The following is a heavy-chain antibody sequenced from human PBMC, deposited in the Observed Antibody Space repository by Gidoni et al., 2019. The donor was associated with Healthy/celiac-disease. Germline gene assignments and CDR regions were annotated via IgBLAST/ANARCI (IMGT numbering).Heavy chain of an antibody. D-gene: IGHD2-2*01. CDR2: ISYNGSNK. J-gene: IGHJ4*02. Sequence: QVQPVESGGGVVQPGRSLRRSCAASGTTFSSDAMHRVRQAPGKGLGWVAVISYNGSNKYYADSVKGRFTISRDNSKNTLYLQMNSLRAEDTAVYYCARDPAFGYEASSHFDYWGQGTLVTVSS. CDR1: GTTFSSDA. CDR3: ARDPAFGYEASSHFDY. V-gene: IGHV3-30*01.